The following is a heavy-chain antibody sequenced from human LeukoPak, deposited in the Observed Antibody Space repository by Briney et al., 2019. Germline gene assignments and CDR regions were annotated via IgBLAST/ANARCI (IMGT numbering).Heavy chain of an antibody. D-gene: IGHD6-13*01. CDR1: GFTFSSYS. CDR2: ISSSSYI. V-gene: IGHV3-21*01. CDR3: ARTVAAAGTWY. Sequence: GGSLRLSCAASGFTFSSYSMNWVRQAPGKGLEWVSSISSSSYIYYADSVKGRFTISRDNAKNSLYLQMNSLRAEDTAVYYCARTVAAAGTWYWGQGTLVTVSS. J-gene: IGHJ4*02.